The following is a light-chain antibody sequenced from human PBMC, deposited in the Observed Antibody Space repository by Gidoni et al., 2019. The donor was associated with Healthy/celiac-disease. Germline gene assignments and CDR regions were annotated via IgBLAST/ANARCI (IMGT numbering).Light chain of an antibody. J-gene: IGLJ2*01. CDR2: SNN. CDR3: AAWDDSLNGHVV. Sequence: QSVLTQPPSASGTPGQRVTISCSGSSSNIGSNTVNWYQQLPGPAPKLLIYSNNPRPSGVPDRFSGSKSGTSASLAISGLQSEDEADYYCAAWDDSLNGHVVFGGGTKLTVL. V-gene: IGLV1-44*01. CDR1: SSNIGSNT.